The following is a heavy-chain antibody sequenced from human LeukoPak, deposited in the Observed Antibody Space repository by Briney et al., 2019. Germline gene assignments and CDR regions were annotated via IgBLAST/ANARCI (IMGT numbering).Heavy chain of an antibody. CDR1: GGSLSSSSYY. D-gene: IGHD3-10*01. CDR2: MYYSGST. Sequence: PSETLSLTCTVSGGSLSSSSYYWGWIRHPPGKGLEWIGSMYYSGSTHYNASLKSRVTISVDTSKNQFSLKLSSVTAADTAVYLCARLASDYYGSGSYYYYMDVWGKGTTVTVSS. J-gene: IGHJ6*03. CDR3: ARLASDYYGSGSYYYYMDV. V-gene: IGHV4-39*01.